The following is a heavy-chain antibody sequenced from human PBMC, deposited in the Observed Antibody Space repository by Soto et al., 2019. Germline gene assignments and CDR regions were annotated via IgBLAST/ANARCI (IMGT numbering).Heavy chain of an antibody. CDR3: VRVVAIPGYPDH. CDR1: GGTFSSYA. V-gene: IGHV1-69*12. D-gene: IGHD5-12*01. J-gene: IGHJ4*02. Sequence: QVQLVQSGAEVRQPASSVKVSCKTSGGTFSSYAISWVRQDPGQGLEWMGGIVPIVGTTTYAQKFQGRVTITADEATSTAYMQLSRLRSDDTAVYYCVRVVAIPGYPDHWGQGTLVTVYS. CDR2: IVPIVGTT.